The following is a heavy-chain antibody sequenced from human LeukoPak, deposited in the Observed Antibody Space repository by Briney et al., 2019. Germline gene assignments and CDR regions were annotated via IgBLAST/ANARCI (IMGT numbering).Heavy chain of an antibody. CDR1: GGSISSYY. V-gene: IGHV4-4*07. D-gene: IGHD3-9*01. CDR3: ARASTDILTGYPGIFWFDP. J-gene: IGHJ5*02. CDR2: IYTSGSA. Sequence: SETLSLTCTVSGGSISSYYWSWIRQPAGKGLEWIGRIYTSGSANSNPSLKSRVTMSVDTSKNQFSLKLSSVTAADTAVYYCARASTDILTGYPGIFWFDPWGQGTLVTVSS.